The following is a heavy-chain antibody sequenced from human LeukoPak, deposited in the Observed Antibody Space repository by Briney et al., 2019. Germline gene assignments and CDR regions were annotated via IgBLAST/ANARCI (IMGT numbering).Heavy chain of an antibody. D-gene: IGHD4-17*01. CDR3: ARDRGDYREFDP. Sequence: ASVKVSCKASGYTFTSYDINWVRQATGQGLEWMGWMNPNSGNTGYAQKFQGRVTMTRDTSISTAYMELSRLRSDDTAVYYCARDRGDYREFDPWGQGTLVTVSS. V-gene: IGHV1-8*01. CDR1: GYTFTSYD. CDR2: MNPNSGNT. J-gene: IGHJ5*02.